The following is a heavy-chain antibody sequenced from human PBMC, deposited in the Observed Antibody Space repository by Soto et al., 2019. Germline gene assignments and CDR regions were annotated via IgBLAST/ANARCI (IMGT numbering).Heavy chain of an antibody. J-gene: IGHJ4*02. CDR2: ISGSGGST. CDR1: GFTFSSYA. CDR3: AKVSLGYCSSTSCANFDY. Sequence: PGGSLRLSCAASGFTFSSYAMSWVRQAPGKGLEWVSAISGSGGSTYYADPVKGRFTISRDNSKNTLYLQMNSLRAEDTAVYYCAKVSLGYCSSTSCANFDYWGQGTLVTVSS. D-gene: IGHD2-2*01. V-gene: IGHV3-23*01.